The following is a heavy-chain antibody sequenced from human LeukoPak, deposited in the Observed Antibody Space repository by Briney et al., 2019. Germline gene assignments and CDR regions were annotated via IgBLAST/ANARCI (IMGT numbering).Heavy chain of an antibody. V-gene: IGHV4-61*02. CDR3: ARDRESTAMVMDY. D-gene: IGHD5-18*01. CDR1: GGSISSGSYY. J-gene: IGHJ4*02. Sequence: SETLSLTCTVSGGSISSGSYYWSWIRQPAGKGLEWIGRIYTSGSTNYNPSLKSRVTISLDTSKNQFSLKLSSVTAADTAVYYCARDRESTAMVMDYWGQGTLVTVSS. CDR2: IYTSGST.